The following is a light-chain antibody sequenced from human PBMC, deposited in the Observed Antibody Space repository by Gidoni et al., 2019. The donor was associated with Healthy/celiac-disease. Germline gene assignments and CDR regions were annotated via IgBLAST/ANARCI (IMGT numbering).Light chain of an antibody. CDR2: GAS. Sequence: EIVLKQSPGTLSLSPGERATLSCRASHSISSRYLAWYQQKPGQAPRLLIYGASSRATGIPARFSGSVSGTDFTFTISRREPEDFSVFYCQQYDTSSWTFXQXTTVEIK. J-gene: IGKJ1*01. CDR3: QQYDTSSWT. CDR1: HSISSRY. V-gene: IGKV3-20*01.